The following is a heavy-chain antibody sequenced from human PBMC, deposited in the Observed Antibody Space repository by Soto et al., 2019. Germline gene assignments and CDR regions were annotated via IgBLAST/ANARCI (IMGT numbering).Heavy chain of an antibody. CDR2: IYYSGST. D-gene: IGHD3-9*01. V-gene: IGHV4-59*01. CDR1: GGSISSYY. CDR3: ARGGALSYDILTGSTSYYYMDV. J-gene: IGHJ6*03. Sequence: SETLSLTCTVSGGSISSYYWSWIRQPPGKGLEWIGYIYYSGSTNYNPSLKSRVTISVDTSKNQFSLKLSSVTAADTAVYYCARGGALSYDILTGSTSYYYMDVWGKGTTVTVSS.